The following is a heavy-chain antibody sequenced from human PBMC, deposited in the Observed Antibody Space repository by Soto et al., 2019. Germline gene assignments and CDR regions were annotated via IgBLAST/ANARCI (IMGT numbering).Heavy chain of an antibody. CDR2: ISYDGGGT. CDR3: AMLASGIWTAD. CDR1: GFTFSNYA. D-gene: IGHD2-21*01. Sequence: EVQLLESGGGLVQPGGSLRLSCAASGFTFSNYAMTWVRQAPGKGLDWVSAISYDGGGTYYADSVRGRFTISRDNSRNTLYLQVNSLRADETARYDCAMLASGIWTADWGQGTLVTVS. J-gene: IGHJ4*02. V-gene: IGHV3-23*01.